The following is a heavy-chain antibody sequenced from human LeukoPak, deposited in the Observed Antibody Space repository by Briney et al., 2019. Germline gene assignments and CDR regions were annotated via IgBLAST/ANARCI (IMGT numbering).Heavy chain of an antibody. CDR2: ISPRAYST. Sequence: GGSLRLSCTVSDFKFSASYMSWIRQFPGGGLEWLSYISPRAYSTYYADSARGRFTISRDNSHNSLLLKMTTVRVDDTAIYYCARGKRTFDFWGEGTRVTVS. V-gene: IGHV3-11*01. CDR3: ARGKRTFDF. CDR1: DFKFSASY. D-gene: IGHD6-25*01. J-gene: IGHJ5*01.